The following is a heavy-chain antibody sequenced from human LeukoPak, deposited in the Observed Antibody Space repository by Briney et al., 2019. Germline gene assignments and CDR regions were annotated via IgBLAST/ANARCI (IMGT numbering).Heavy chain of an antibody. J-gene: IGHJ4*02. D-gene: IGHD2-2*02. CDR2: IIPILGIA. CDR1: GGTFSSHA. Sequence: EASVNVSCKASGGTFSSHAISWVRQAPGQGLEWMGRIIPILGIANYAQKFQGRVTITADKSTSTAYMELSSLRSEDTAVYYCASPQGYCSSTSCYMNYWGQGTLVTVSS. V-gene: IGHV1-69*04. CDR3: ASPQGYCSSTSCYMNY.